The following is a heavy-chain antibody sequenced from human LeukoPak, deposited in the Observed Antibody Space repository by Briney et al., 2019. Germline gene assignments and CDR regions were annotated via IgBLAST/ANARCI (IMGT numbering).Heavy chain of an antibody. CDR3: ARVVPHWELQTAINWFDP. Sequence: PSETLSLTCTVSGGSISSSSYYWGWIRQPPGKGLEWIGSIYYSGSTYYNPSLKSRVTISVDTSKNQFSLKLSSVTAADTAVYYCARVVPHWELQTAINWFDPWGQGTLVTVSS. CDR1: GGSISSSSYY. CDR2: IYYSGST. V-gene: IGHV4-39*07. J-gene: IGHJ5*02. D-gene: IGHD1-26*01.